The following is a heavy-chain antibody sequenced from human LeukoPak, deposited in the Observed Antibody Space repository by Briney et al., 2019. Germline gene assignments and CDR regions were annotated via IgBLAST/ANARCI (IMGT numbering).Heavy chain of an antibody. CDR2: ITSSSSYI. CDR3: ARDWKSGGAKDAFDI. D-gene: IGHD1-26*01. CDR1: GFTFSSYS. J-gene: IGHJ3*02. Sequence: GGSLRLSCAASGFTFSSYSMNWVRQAPGKGLEWVSSITSSSSYIYYADSVKGRFTMSGDNAKNSLYLQMNILRAEDTAVYYCARDWKSGGAKDAFDIWGQGTMVTVSS. V-gene: IGHV3-21*01.